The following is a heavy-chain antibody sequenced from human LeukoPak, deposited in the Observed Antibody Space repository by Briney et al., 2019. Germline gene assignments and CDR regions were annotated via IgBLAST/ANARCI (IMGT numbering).Heavy chain of an antibody. J-gene: IGHJ5*02. V-gene: IGHV4-34*01. CDR2: INHSGST. CDR3: ARHIPRKGSPRGWFDP. CDR1: GGSFSGYY. Sequence: PSETLSLTCAVYGGSFSGYYWSWIRQPPGKGLEWIGEINHSGSTNYNPSLKSRVTISVDTSKNQFSLKLSSVTAADTAVYYCARHIPRKGSPRGWFDPWGQGTLVTVSS. D-gene: IGHD3-10*01.